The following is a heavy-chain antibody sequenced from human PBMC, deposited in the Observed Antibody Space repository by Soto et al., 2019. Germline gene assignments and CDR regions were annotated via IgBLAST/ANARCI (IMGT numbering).Heavy chain of an antibody. J-gene: IGHJ4*02. CDR2: ISAYNGNT. CDR1: GYSFGNFG. CDR3: ARTSAAGLDF. Sequence: QVQLVQSGPEVKKPGASVKVSCKASGYSFGNFGISWVRQAPGQGLEWMGWISAYNGNTNYADKVRGRVTMTTDTSTYTANMELRSLRSDDTAVYFCARTSAAGLDFWGQGTLVTVSS. V-gene: IGHV1-18*01. D-gene: IGHD6-13*01.